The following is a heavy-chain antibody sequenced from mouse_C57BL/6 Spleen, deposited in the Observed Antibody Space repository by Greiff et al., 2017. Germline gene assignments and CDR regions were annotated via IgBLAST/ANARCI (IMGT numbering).Heavy chain of an antibody. Sequence: EVQLQQSGTVLARPGASVKMSCKTSGYTFTSYWMHWVKQRPGQGLEWIGAIYPGNSDTSYNQQFKGKAKLTAVTSASTAYMELSSLTNEDSAIYYCTPYYYGSSPWFAYWGQGTLVTVSA. V-gene: IGHV1-5*01. CDR3: TPYYYGSSPWFAY. D-gene: IGHD1-1*01. CDR1: GYTFTSYW. J-gene: IGHJ3*01. CDR2: IYPGNSDT.